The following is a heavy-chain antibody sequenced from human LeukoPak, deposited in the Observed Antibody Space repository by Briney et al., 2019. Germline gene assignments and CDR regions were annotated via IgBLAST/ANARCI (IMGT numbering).Heavy chain of an antibody. Sequence: SETLSLTCTVSGGSISSYYWSWIRQPPGKGLEWIGYIYYSGSTNYNPSLKSRVTISVDTSKNQFSLKLSSVTAADTAVYYCARAHFNYDFWSGWVNWFDPWGQGTLVTVSS. CDR1: GGSISSYY. D-gene: IGHD3-3*01. CDR2: IYYSGST. CDR3: ARAHFNYDFWSGWVNWFDP. J-gene: IGHJ5*02. V-gene: IGHV4-59*01.